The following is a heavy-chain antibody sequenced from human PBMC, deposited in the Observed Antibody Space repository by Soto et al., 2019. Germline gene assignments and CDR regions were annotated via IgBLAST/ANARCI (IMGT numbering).Heavy chain of an antibody. CDR2: VISASGSV. D-gene: IGHD5-18*01. CDR1: GRIFSSFP. CDR3: ATVGSRDGYNYGLDQ. V-gene: IGHV1-69*06. J-gene: IGHJ1*01. Sequence: QVQVVQSGAEVKKPGSSVKISCKASGRIFSSFPTSWVRQVPGQGLEWMGGVISASGSVTYAPQFQGRVKITAVTSAGIGYLALTSLTSEDTAIYYCATVGSRDGYNYGLDQWGPGTMVTVSS.